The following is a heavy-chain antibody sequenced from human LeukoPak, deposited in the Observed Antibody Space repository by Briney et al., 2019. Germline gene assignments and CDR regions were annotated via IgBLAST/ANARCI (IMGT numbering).Heavy chain of an antibody. Sequence: APEKVSCTASGYTFTSYGISWVRQAPGQGLEWMGWISAYNGNTNYAQKLQGRVTMTTDTSTSTAYMELRSLRTNDTAVYYCARDKGGYYYGSGSSPHFDYWGQGTLVTVSS. J-gene: IGHJ4*02. CDR2: ISAYNGNT. CDR1: GYTFTSYG. CDR3: ARDKGGYYYGSGSSPHFDY. V-gene: IGHV1-18*01. D-gene: IGHD3-10*01.